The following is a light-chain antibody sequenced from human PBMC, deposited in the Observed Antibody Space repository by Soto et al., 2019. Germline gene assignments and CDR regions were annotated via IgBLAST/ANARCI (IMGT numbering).Light chain of an antibody. J-gene: IGKJ5*01. CDR3: QQYGSSPLIT. CDR2: GAS. V-gene: IGKV3-20*01. CDR1: QSVSSSY. Sequence: EIVLTHSPGTLSLSPCERATLSCSAGQSVSSSYLAWYQQKPGQAPRLLIYGASSRATGIPDRFSGSGSGTDFTLTISRLEPEDFAVYYCQQYGSSPLITFGQGTRLEIK.